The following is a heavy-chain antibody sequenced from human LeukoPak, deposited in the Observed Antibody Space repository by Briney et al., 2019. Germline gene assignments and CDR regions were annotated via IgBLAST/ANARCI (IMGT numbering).Heavy chain of an antibody. J-gene: IGHJ3*02. V-gene: IGHV4-38-2*01. CDR3: ARHGGITMVRGVLSAFDI. CDR1: GYSISSGYF. Sequence: SETLSLTCAVSGYSISSGYFWGWIRQPPGKGLEWVGNIYYSGNTNFNPSLVSRVIISVDTSKNQFSLRLSSVTAADTAVYYCARHGGITMVRGVLSAFDIWGQGTMVTVSS. CDR2: IYYSGNT. D-gene: IGHD3-10*01.